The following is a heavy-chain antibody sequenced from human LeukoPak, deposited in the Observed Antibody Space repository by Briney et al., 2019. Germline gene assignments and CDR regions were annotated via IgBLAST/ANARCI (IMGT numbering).Heavy chain of an antibody. Sequence: GGSLRLSCAASGFTFSSYGMHWVRQAPGKGLEWVAVISYDGSNKYHADSVKGRFTISRDNAKNTLYLQMNSLRAEDTAVYYCAKDRQWLVPCDYWGQGTLVTVSS. V-gene: IGHV3-30*18. D-gene: IGHD6-19*01. CDR3: AKDRQWLVPCDY. J-gene: IGHJ4*02. CDR1: GFTFSSYG. CDR2: ISYDGSNK.